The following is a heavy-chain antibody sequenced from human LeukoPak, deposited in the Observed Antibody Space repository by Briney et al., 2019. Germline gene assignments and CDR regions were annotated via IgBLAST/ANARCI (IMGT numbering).Heavy chain of an antibody. CDR1: DDSITMYY. CDR2: VDHTGST. D-gene: IGHD4-11*01. J-gene: IGHJ6*03. Sequence: SETLSLTCSVSDDSITMYYWTWIRQPPGKGLEWIGYVDHTGSTNFNPSLNGRVSISRDTSKNLFSLRLRSVTAADTAVYFCARGRVSPSTWYSTYYYYFYMDVWGKGTTVTVSS. V-gene: IGHV4-59*01. CDR3: ARGRVSPSTWYSTYYYYFYMDV.